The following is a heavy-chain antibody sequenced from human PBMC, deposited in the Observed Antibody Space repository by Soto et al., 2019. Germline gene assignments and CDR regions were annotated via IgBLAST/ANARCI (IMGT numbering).Heavy chain of an antibody. J-gene: IGHJ4*02. CDR1: GFTVSSNY. V-gene: IGHV3-66*01. CDR3: ARAWSPYYYDSTPLFDY. Sequence: PGGSLRLSCAASGFTVSSNYMSWVRQAPGKGLEWVSVIYSGGSTYYAHSVKGRFTISRDNSKNTLYLQMNSLRAEDTAVYYCARAWSPYYYDSTPLFDYWCQGKLVTGSS. D-gene: IGHD3-22*01. CDR2: IYSGGST.